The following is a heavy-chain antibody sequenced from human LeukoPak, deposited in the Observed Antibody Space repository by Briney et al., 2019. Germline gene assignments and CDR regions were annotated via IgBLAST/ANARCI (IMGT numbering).Heavy chain of an antibody. D-gene: IGHD2/OR15-2a*01. Sequence: PGGSLRLSCAASGFTFSSYWMSWVRQAPGKGLEWVANIKEAGSEKNYVDSVKGRFTISRGNAKHSLYLQINSLRAPDTAVYYCARGGGRHVEYWGQGNLVTVSS. J-gene: IGHJ4*02. CDR3: ARGGGRHVEY. CDR2: IKEAGSEK. CDR1: GFTFSSYW. V-gene: IGHV3-7*02.